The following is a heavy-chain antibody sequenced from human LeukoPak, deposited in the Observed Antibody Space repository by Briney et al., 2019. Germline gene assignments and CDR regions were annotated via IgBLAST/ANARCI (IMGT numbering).Heavy chain of an antibody. J-gene: IGHJ6*03. Sequence: ASVNVSFKSSVGTFISYAISWVRQAPGQGLEWMGGIIPIFGTANYAQKFQGRVTITADESTSTAYMELSSLRSEDTAVYYCARSGQMTNDYYYYYMDVWGKGTTVTVSS. CDR2: IIPIFGTA. V-gene: IGHV1-69*13. CDR3: ARSGQMTNDYYYYYMDV. CDR1: VGTFISYA. D-gene: IGHD4-11*01.